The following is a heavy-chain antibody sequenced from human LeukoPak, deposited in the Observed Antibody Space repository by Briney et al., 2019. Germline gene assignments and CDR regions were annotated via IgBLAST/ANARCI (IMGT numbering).Heavy chain of an antibody. CDR2: FDPEDGET. CDR3: TTDYYYDSSGSYYTTDY. CDR1: RYTLTELS. Sequence: ASVKVSCKVSRYTLTELSMHWVRQAPGKGLEWMGGFDPEDGETFYAQKFQGRVTMTKDTSTDTAYMELSSLRSEDTAVYYCTTDYYYDSSGSYYTTDYWGQGTLVTVSS. D-gene: IGHD3-22*01. V-gene: IGHV1-24*01. J-gene: IGHJ4*02.